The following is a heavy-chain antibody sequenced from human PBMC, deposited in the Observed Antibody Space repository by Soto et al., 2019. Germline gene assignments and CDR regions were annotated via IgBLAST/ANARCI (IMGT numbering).Heavy chain of an antibody. Sequence: THSLTSTVSGGTSISGGYYWSWIRKHPGKGLEWIGYIYYSGSTYYNPSLKSRVTISVDTSKNQFSLKLSSVTAADTAVYYCARDDYGDSDAFDIWGQGTMVTVSS. CDR2: IYYSGST. V-gene: IGHV4-31*03. J-gene: IGHJ3*02. D-gene: IGHD4-17*01. CDR3: ARDDYGDSDAFDI. CDR1: GGTSISGGYY.